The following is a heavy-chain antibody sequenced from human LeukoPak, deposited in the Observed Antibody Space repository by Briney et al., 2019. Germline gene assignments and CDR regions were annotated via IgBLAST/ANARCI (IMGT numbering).Heavy chain of an antibody. CDR2: IIPILGIA. CDR1: GGTFSSYA. Sequence: ASVKVSCKASGGTFSSYAISWVRQAPGQGLEWMGRIIPILGIANYAQKFQGRVTITADKSTSTAYMELSSLRSEDTAVYYCARSRDGYNSFYAYWGQETLVTVSS. CDR3: ARSRDGYNSFYAY. J-gene: IGHJ4*02. D-gene: IGHD5-24*01. V-gene: IGHV1-69*04.